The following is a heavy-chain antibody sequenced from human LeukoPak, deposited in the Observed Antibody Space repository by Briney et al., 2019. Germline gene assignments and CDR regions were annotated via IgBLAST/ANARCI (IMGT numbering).Heavy chain of an antibody. Sequence: GGSLRLSCVGSGFTFGSYGLHWVRQAPGKGLEWVAFIQHDASNKWYADSVKGRFTISKDNSKSTVYLHMNSLKGDDTAVYYCAKDFWVLDATQNSDWGQGTLVTVSS. CDR1: GFTFGSYG. J-gene: IGHJ4*02. V-gene: IGHV3-30*02. CDR2: IQHDASNK. CDR3: AKDFWVLDATQNSD. D-gene: IGHD2-8*02.